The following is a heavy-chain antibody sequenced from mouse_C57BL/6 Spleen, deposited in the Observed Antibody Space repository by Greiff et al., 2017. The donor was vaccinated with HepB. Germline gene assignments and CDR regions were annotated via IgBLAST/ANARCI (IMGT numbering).Heavy chain of an antibody. D-gene: IGHD4-1*01. Sequence: VQLQQSGAELVRPGTSVKVSCKASGYAFTNYLIEWVKQRPGQGLEWIGVINPGSGGTNYNEKFKGKATLTADKSSSTAYMQLSSLTSEDSAVYFCAREPPWDGYFDYWGQGTTLTVSS. CDR2: INPGSGGT. J-gene: IGHJ2*01. CDR1: GYAFTNYL. CDR3: AREPPWDGYFDY. V-gene: IGHV1-54*01.